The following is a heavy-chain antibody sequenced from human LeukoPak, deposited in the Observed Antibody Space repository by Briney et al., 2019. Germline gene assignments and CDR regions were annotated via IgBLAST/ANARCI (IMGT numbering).Heavy chain of an antibody. CDR3: AKTVAGYWYFDL. J-gene: IGHJ2*01. Sequence: SETLSLTCTVSGGSISHYFWSWIRQPPGKPLEWIGYIYYSGSTNYNPSLKSRLTISVDTSKDQFSLKLGSVTAADTAVYYCAKTVAGYWYFDLWGRGTLVTASS. CDR1: GGSISHYF. D-gene: IGHD6-19*01. V-gene: IGHV4-59*08. CDR2: IYYSGST.